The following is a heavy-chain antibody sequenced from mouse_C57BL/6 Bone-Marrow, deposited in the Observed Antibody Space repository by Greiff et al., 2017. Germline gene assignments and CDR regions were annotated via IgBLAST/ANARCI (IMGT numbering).Heavy chain of an antibody. J-gene: IGHJ2*01. CDR3: TRSMHYFDD. CDR1: GYTFTDYE. D-gene: IGHD2-3*01. CDR2: IDPETGGT. V-gene: IGHV1-15*01. Sequence: QVQLKQSGAELVRPGASVTLSCKASGYTFTDYEMHWVKQTPVHGLEWIGAIDPETGGTAYNQKFKGKAILTADKSSSTAYMELRSLTAEDSAVYYCTRSMHYFDDWGQGTTLTVSS.